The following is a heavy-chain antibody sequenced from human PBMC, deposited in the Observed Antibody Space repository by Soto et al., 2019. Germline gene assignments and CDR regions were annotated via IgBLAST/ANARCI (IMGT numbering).Heavy chain of an antibody. CDR3: ARFSYSSSCHDS. D-gene: IGHD6-6*01. Sequence: SETLSLTCTVSGGSISSYYWSWIRQPPGKGLEWIGYIYYSGSTNYNPSLKSRVTISVDTSKNQFSLKLSSVTAADTAVYYCARFSYSSSCHDSWGQGTLVTVSS. V-gene: IGHV4-59*01. CDR2: IYYSGST. J-gene: IGHJ4*02. CDR1: GGSISSYY.